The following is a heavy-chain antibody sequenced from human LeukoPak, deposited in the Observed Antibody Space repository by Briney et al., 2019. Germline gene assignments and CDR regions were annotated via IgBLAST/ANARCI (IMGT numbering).Heavy chain of an antibody. CDR1: GDSVSNNSAA. Sequence: PSETLSLTCAISGDSVSNNSAAWNWIRQSPSRGLEWLGRTYYRSKWYNDYAVSVKSRITINPDTSKNQFYLQVNSVTPEDTAVYYCARAPTPIIAVAGSFDYWGQGTLVTVSS. D-gene: IGHD6-19*01. V-gene: IGHV6-1*01. CDR2: TYYRSKWYN. CDR3: ARAPTPIIAVAGSFDY. J-gene: IGHJ4*02.